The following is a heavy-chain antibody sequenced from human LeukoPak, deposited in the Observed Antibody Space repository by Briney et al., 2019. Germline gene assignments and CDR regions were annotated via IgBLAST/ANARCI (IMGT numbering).Heavy chain of an antibody. D-gene: IGHD3-10*01. Sequence: SETLSLTCAVYGGSFSGYCWSWIRQPPGKGLEWIGEINHSGSTNYNPSLKSRVTISVDTSKNQFSLKLSSVTAADTAVYYCARGTPPLLWFGESYYFGYWGQGTLVTVSS. V-gene: IGHV4-34*01. CDR3: ARGTPPLLWFGESYYFGY. J-gene: IGHJ4*02. CDR1: GGSFSGYC. CDR2: INHSGST.